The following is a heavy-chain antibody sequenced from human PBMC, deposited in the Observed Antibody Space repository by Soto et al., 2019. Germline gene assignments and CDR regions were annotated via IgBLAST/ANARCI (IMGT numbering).Heavy chain of an antibody. V-gene: IGHV1-69*06. CDR1: VGTFSSYA. CDR3: ARDPDRDYYGSGSLTWAWFDR. J-gene: IGHJ5*02. CDR2: NSPIFGTA. Sequence: QVQLVQSGAEVKKPVSSVKFSCNDSVGTFSSYAISWVRQAPGQGLEWMGWNSPIFGTANYAQKVQGRVTITADKSTSTAYMELSSLSSQDTAVYCCARDPDRDYYGSGSLTWAWFDRWGQGTLVTGSS. D-gene: IGHD3-10*01.